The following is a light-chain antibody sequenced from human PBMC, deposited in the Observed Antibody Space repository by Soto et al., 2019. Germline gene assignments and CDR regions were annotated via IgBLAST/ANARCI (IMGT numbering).Light chain of an antibody. CDR2: AAS. CDR1: QGISSY. Sequence: IQLTQSPSSLSASVGDRVTITCRASQGISSYLGCYQQKPGKAPKLLIYAASTLHSGVPSRFSGTGSGTDFTLTISSPQSEDFATYYCQQHSSYPLSFGGGTKVELK. J-gene: IGKJ4*01. CDR3: QQHSSYPLS. V-gene: IGKV1-9*01.